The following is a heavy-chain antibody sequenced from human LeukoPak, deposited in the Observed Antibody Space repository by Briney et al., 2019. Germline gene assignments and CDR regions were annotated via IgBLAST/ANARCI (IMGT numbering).Heavy chain of an antibody. D-gene: IGHD3-22*01. V-gene: IGHV4-39*07. Sequence: SETLSLTCTVSGGSISSNNYYWGWIRQPPGKGLEWIGSVYYSGSTYYNPSLKSRVTISVDTSKNQFSLKLSSVTAADTAVYYCARVAYDSSDYYKPEFVHCDYWGQGTLVTVSS. CDR1: GGSISSNNYY. CDR3: ARVAYDSSDYYKPEFVHCDY. J-gene: IGHJ4*02. CDR2: VYYSGST.